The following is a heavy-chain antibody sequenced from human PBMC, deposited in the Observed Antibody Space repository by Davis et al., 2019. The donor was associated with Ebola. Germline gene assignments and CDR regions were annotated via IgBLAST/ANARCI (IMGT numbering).Heavy chain of an antibody. Sequence: SVKVSCKASGYTFTSYGISWVRQAPGQGLEWLGGIIPIFGTANHAQKFQGRVTITADESTSTAYMELSSLRSDDTAVYYCARGVAVALNWYFDLWGRGTLVTVSS. CDR2: IIPIFGTA. D-gene: IGHD6-19*01. CDR3: ARGVAVALNWYFDL. J-gene: IGHJ2*01. CDR1: GYTFTSYG. V-gene: IGHV1-69*13.